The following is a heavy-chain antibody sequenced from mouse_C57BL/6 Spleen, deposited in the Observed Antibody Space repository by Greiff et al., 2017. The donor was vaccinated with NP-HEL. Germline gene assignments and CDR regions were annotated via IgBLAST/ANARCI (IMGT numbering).Heavy chain of an antibody. Sequence: EVQLQQSGPELVKPGASVKISCKASGYTFTDYYMNWVKQSHGKSLEWIGDINPNNGGTSYNQKFKGKATLTVDKSSSTAYMELRSLTSEDSAVYYCAREASDGAWFAYWGQGTLVTVSA. V-gene: IGHV1-26*01. CDR2: INPNNGGT. D-gene: IGHD6-1*01. CDR3: AREASDGAWFAY. J-gene: IGHJ3*01. CDR1: GYTFTDYY.